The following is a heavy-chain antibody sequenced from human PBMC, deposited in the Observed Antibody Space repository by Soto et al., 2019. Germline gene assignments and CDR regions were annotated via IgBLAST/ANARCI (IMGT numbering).Heavy chain of an antibody. CDR3: ARGLECRGYCLDKPTWFAP. CDR2: IIPIFGTP. D-gene: IGHD2-15*01. V-gene: IGHV1-69*06. J-gene: IGHJ5*02. Sequence: EASVKVSCKASGGTFSSYAISWVRQAPGQGLEWMGGIIPIFGTPYYAQKFQGRVTITADKSTSTVYMELSSLRSDDTAVYFCARGLECRGYCLDKPTWFAPWGQGTLVTVSS. CDR1: GGTFSSYA.